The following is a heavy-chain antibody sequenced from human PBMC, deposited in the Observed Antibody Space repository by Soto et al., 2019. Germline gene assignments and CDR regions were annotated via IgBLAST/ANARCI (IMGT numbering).Heavy chain of an antibody. CDR2: IHYSGST. Sequence: QVQLLESGPGLVKPSETLSLTCTVSGDSIGTTHSYWAWIRQSPGKGLEGIGNIHYSGSTYYMPSLRSRVTLSVDTSKNQFSLRLTSVTAEDTAVYYCARHEGNGNVWPLDYWGQGILVTVSS. CDR3: ARHEGNGNVWPLDY. J-gene: IGHJ4*02. D-gene: IGHD2-8*01. V-gene: IGHV4-39*01. CDR1: GDSIGTTHSY.